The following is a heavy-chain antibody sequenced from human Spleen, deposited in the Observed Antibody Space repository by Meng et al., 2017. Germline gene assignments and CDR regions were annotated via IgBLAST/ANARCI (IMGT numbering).Heavy chain of an antibody. CDR1: GYNFPDYY. Sequence: ASVKVSCKPSGYNFPDYYIHWVRQAPGQGLEWMGRIDPKNGDTHYAQKFQGRVTMTGDTSISTAYMDLSGLRSDDTAVYYCARVRGTTKVTTLDYWGQRTLVTVSS. CDR2: IDPKNGDT. D-gene: IGHD4-17*01. V-gene: IGHV1-2*06. CDR3: ARVRGTTKVTTLDY. J-gene: IGHJ4*02.